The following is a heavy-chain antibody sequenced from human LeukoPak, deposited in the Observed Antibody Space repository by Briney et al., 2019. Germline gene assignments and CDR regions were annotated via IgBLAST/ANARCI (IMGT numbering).Heavy chain of an antibody. CDR1: GFTFSDYH. CDR3: AGAAAATGFDY. Sequence: GGSLRLSCAASGFTFSDYHMSWIRQAPGKGLEWVSYISSSGSTIYYADSVKGRFTISRDNAKNSLYLQMNSLRAEDTALYYCAGAAAATGFDYWGQGTLVTVSS. J-gene: IGHJ4*02. CDR2: ISSSGSTI. V-gene: IGHV3-11*01. D-gene: IGHD6-13*01.